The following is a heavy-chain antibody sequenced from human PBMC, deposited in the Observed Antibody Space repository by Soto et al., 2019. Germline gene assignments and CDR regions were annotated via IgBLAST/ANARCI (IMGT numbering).Heavy chain of an antibody. Sequence: ASETLSLTCAVYGGSFSGYYWSWIRQPPGKGLEWIGEINHSGSTNYNPSLKSRVTISVDTSKNQFSLKLSSVTAADTAVYYCASLGPAANNNWFDPWGQGTLVTVSS. V-gene: IGHV4-34*01. CDR2: INHSGST. J-gene: IGHJ5*02. CDR3: ASLGPAANNNWFDP. CDR1: GGSFSGYY. D-gene: IGHD2-2*01.